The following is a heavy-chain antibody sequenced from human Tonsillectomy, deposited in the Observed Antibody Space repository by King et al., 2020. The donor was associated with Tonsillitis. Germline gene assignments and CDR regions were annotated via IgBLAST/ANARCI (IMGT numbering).Heavy chain of an antibody. V-gene: IGHV3-23*04. CDR2: ISGSGGST. CDR3: AKDLKRFITMRVVARKPYYFDY. J-gene: IGHJ4*02. D-gene: IGHD3-22*01. CDR1: GFTFSSYA. Sequence: QLVQSGGGLVQPGGSLRLSCAASGFTFSSYAMSWVRQAPGKGLEWVSAISGSGGSTYYADSVKGRFTISRDNSKNTLYLQMNSLRAEDTAVYYCAKDLKRFITMRVVARKPYYFDYWGQGTLVTVSS.